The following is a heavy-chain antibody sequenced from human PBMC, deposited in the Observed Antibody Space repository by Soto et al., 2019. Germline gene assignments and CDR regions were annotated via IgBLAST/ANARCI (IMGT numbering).Heavy chain of an antibody. D-gene: IGHD2-15*01. Sequence: QVQLVQSGAEVKKPGSSVKVSCKASGGTFSSYAISWVRQAPGQELEWMGGIIPIFGTASYAQKFQGRVTITADESTSAAYMELSSLRSDDTAVYYCAARRYCSGGTCPDYFDYWGPGTLVTVSS. CDR1: GGTFSSYA. V-gene: IGHV1-69*01. CDR2: IIPIFGTA. CDR3: AARRYCSGGTCPDYFDY. J-gene: IGHJ4*02.